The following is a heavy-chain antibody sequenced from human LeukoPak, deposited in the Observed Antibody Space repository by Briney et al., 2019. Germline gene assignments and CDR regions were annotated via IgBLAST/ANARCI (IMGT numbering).Heavy chain of an antibody. D-gene: IGHD3-22*01. CDR1: GITLSNYG. Sequence: GGSLRLSCAVSGITLSNYGMSWVRQAPGKGLEWVAGISDSGGRTRYADSVKGRFTISRDNPKNTLYLQMNSLRAEDTAVYFCAKRGVVIRVILVGFHKEAYYFDSWGQGALVTVSS. CDR2: ISDSGGRT. J-gene: IGHJ4*02. CDR3: AKRGVVIRVILVGFHKEAYYFDS. V-gene: IGHV3-23*01.